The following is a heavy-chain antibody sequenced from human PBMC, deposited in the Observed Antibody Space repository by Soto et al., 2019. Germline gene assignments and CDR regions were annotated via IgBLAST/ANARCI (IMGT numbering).Heavy chain of an antibody. V-gene: IGHV3-33*01. D-gene: IGHD5-12*01. CDR3: AGDVIVWLRFSAPLDYFDY. CDR2: IWYDGSNK. CDR1: GFTFSSYG. J-gene: IGHJ4*02. Sequence: QVQLVESGGGVVQPGRSLRLSCAASGFTFSSYGMHWVRQAPGKGLERVAVIWYDGSNKYYADSVKGRFTISRDNPKNSPSLLMNRLRADDPGVYYCAGDVIVWLRFSAPLDYFDYWGQGTLGTLSS.